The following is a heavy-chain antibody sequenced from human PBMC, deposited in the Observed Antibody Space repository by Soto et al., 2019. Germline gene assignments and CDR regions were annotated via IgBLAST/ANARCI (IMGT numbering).Heavy chain of an antibody. Sequence: GASVKVSCKASGYTFTSYGISWVRQAPGQGLEWMGWISAYNGNTNYAQKLQGRVTMTTDTSTSTAYMELRSLRSDDTAVYYCAYRQLAPPDYYGMDVWGQGTTVTVSS. CDR3: AYRQLAPPDYYGMDV. D-gene: IGHD1-1*01. CDR2: ISAYNGNT. V-gene: IGHV1-18*01. J-gene: IGHJ6*02. CDR1: GYTFTSYG.